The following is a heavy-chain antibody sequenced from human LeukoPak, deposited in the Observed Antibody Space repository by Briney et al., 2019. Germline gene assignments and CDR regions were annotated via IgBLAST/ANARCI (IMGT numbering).Heavy chain of an antibody. Sequence: SETLSLTCQVSGGSISAYEWSWIRQPPGKGLEWVGSMFYSGGTNYNPSLRSRLTLSVDTSKNQFSLRLRSVAAADTAVYYCAILVVPAASAVGYYLYWGQGILATVSS. V-gene: IGHV4-59*08. CDR1: GGSISAYE. D-gene: IGHD2-2*01. CDR3: AILVVPAASAVGYYLY. CDR2: MFYSGGT. J-gene: IGHJ4*02.